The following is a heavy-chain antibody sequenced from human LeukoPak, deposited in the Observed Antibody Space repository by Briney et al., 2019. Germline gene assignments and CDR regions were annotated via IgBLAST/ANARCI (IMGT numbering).Heavy chain of an antibody. V-gene: IGHV3-48*04. J-gene: IGHJ3*02. CDR3: ARDSSRTDAFDI. CDR2: ISSSGSTI. Sequence: PGGSLRLSCAASGFTFNTYWMIWVRQAPGKGLEWVSYISSSGSTIYYADSVKGRFTISRDNAKNSLYLQMNSLRAEDTAVYYCARDSSRTDAFDIWGQGTMVTVSS. CDR1: GFTFNTYW.